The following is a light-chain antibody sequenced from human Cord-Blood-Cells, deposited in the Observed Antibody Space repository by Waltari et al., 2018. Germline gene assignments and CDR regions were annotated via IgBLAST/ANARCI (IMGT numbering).Light chain of an antibody. CDR3: QQRYSTPPYT. CDR2: AAS. CDR1: QSSSSC. Sequence: DIPITKSPSSLSASVGDRVTITCRASQSSSSCLNRYQQKPEKSPKLLIYAASSLQSGVPSRFSGSGSGADCTRTISCLRPRDFATYYCQQRYSTPPYTFGQGTKLEIK. V-gene: IGKV1-39*01. J-gene: IGKJ2*01.